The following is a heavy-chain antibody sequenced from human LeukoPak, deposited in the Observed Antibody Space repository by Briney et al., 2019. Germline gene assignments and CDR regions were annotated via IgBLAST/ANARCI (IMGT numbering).Heavy chain of an antibody. CDR3: ARANYDFWSGYYRNYYYYMDV. V-gene: IGHV4-34*01. CDR1: GGSFSGYY. CDR2: INHSGST. J-gene: IGHJ6*03. D-gene: IGHD3-3*01. Sequence: SETLSLTCAVYGGSFSGYYWSWVRQPPGKGLEWIGEINHSGSTNYNPSLKSRVTISEDTSKKQFSLKLTSVTAANPAVYYCARANYDFWSGYYRNYYYYMDVWGKGTTVTVS.